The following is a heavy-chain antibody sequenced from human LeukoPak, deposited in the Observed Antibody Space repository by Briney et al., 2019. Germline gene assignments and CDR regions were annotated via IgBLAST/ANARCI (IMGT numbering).Heavy chain of an antibody. CDR3: ARSESSRGAFDI. V-gene: IGHV1-2*02. Sequence: GASVTVSFKAFGYTFTSNYMHWVRQAPGQGLEWMGWINPNSGGTNYAQKFQGRVTMTRDTSISTAYMELSRLRSDDTAVYYCARSESSRGAFDIWGQGTMVTVSS. CDR1: GYTFTSNY. D-gene: IGHD3-10*01. J-gene: IGHJ3*02. CDR2: INPNSGGT.